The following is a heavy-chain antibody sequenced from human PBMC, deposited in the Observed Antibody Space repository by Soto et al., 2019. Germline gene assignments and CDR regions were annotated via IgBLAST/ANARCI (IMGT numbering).Heavy chain of an antibody. D-gene: IGHD3-10*01. J-gene: IGHJ5*02. Sequence: QVQLQQWGAGLLKPSETLSLTCAVYGGSFSGYYWSWVRPPPGKGLEWIGEINHSGSTNYNPSLKRRVTISVDTSKNQFALKLSSVTAADTAVYYCARRVDYYYGSGRNWFDPWGQGTLVTVSS. CDR1: GGSFSGYY. V-gene: IGHV4-34*01. CDR2: INHSGST. CDR3: ARRVDYYYGSGRNWFDP.